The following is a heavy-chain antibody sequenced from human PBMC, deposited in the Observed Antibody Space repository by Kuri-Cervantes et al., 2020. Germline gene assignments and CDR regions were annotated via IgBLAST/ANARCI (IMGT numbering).Heavy chain of an antibody. CDR3: TTSFSGYGGRYYYYYGMDV. J-gene: IGHJ6*02. D-gene: IGHD5-12*01. V-gene: IGHV3-15*01. Sequence: GESLKISCAASGFTFSNAWMSWVRQAPGKGLEWVGRIKSKTDGGTTDYAAPVKGRFTISRDDSKNTLYLQMNSLKTEDTAVYYCTTSFSGYGGRYYYYYGMDVWGQGTTVTVSS. CDR1: GFTFSNAW. CDR2: IKSKTDGGTT.